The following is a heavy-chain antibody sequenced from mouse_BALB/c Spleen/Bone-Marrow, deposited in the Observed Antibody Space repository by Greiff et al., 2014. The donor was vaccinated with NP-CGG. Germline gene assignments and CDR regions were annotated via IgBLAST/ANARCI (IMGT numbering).Heavy chain of an antibody. Sequence: VQLKQSXPELVKPGASVKMSCKASGYTFTSYVMHWVKQKPGQGLEWIGYINPYNDGTKYNEKFKGKATLTSDKSSSTAYMELSSLTSEDSAVYYCARKVWYYAMDYWGQGTSVTVSS. J-gene: IGHJ4*01. CDR2: INPYNDGT. D-gene: IGHD2-10*02. CDR1: GYTFTSYV. V-gene: IGHV1-14*01. CDR3: ARKVWYYAMDY.